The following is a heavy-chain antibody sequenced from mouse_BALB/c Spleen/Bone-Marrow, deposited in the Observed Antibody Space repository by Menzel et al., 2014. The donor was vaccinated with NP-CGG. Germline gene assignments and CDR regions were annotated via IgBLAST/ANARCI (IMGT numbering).Heavy chain of an antibody. V-gene: IGHV4-1*02. Sequence: DVKLQESGGGLVQPGGSLKLSCAASGFDFSRYWMSWVRQAPGKGLEWIGEINPDSSTIKYTPSLKDKFIISRDNAKNTLYLQMSKVRSEDTALYYRALSHYGNPWFTYWGQGTLVTVSA. D-gene: IGHD2-1*01. CDR1: GFDFSRYW. CDR2: INPDSSTI. CDR3: ALSHYGNPWFTY. J-gene: IGHJ3*01.